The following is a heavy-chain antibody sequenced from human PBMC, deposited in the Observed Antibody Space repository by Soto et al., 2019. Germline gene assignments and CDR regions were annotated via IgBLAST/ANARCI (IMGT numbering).Heavy chain of an antibody. CDR2: ISSSSSYI. D-gene: IGHD3-3*01. J-gene: IGHJ6*02. V-gene: IGHV3-21*01. Sequence: LRLSCAASGFTFSSYSMNWVRQAPGKGLEWVSSISSSSSYIYYADPVKGRFTISRDNAKNSLYLQMNSLRAEDTAVYYCARVGPFWSGYSSHYYYYGMDVWGQGTTVTVSS. CDR3: ARVGPFWSGYSSHYYYYGMDV. CDR1: GFTFSSYS.